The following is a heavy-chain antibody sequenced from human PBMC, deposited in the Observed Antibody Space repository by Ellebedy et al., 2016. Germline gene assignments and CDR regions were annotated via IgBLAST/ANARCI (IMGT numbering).Heavy chain of an antibody. D-gene: IGHD6-13*01. V-gene: IGHV1-8*01. Sequence: ASVKVSCKASGYTFTSYDINWVRQATGQGLEWMGWMNPNSGNTGYAQKFQGRVTMTSNTSISTAYMELSSLRSEYTAVYYCARAPGYSSSWYCKTKGMDVWGKGTTVTVSS. CDR1: GYTFTSYD. CDR2: MNPNSGNT. CDR3: ARAPGYSSSWYCKTKGMDV. J-gene: IGHJ6*04.